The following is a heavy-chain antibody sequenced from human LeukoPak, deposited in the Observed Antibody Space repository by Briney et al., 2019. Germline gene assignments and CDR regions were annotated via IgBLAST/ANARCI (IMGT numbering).Heavy chain of an antibody. CDR3: AKDCKGSGSYFPFDY. V-gene: IGHV3-23*01. CDR2: ISGRGGST. CDR1: GFTFSSYS. D-gene: IGHD3-10*01. Sequence: PGGSLRLSCAAPGFTFSSYSMSWVRQAPGKGLEWVSAISGRGGSTYYADSVNGRFTISRDNSKNTLYLQMNSLRAEDTAVYYCAKDCKGSGSYFPFDYWGQGTLVTVSS. J-gene: IGHJ4*02.